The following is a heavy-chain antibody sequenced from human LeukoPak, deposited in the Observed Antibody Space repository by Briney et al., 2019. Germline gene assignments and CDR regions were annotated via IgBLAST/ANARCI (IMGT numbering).Heavy chain of an antibody. D-gene: IGHD4-4*01. CDR2: IYYSGST. V-gene: IGHV4-59*12. Sequence: PSETLSLTCTVSGGSISSYYWSWIRQPPGKGLEWIGYIYYSGSTNYNPSLKSRVTISVDTSKNQFSLKLSSVTAADTAVYYCARDPTVTTGGPRYYDYWGQGTLVTVPS. J-gene: IGHJ4*02. CDR3: ARDPTVTTGGPRYYDY. CDR1: GGSISSYY.